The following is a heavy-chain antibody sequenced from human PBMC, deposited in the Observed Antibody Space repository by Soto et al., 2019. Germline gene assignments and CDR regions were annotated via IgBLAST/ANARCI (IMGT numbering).Heavy chain of an antibody. D-gene: IGHD4-17*01. CDR2: INHSGST. V-gene: IGHV4-34*01. J-gene: IGHJ6*02. CDR1: GGSFSGYY. Sequence: QVRLQQWGAGLLKPSETLSLTCAVYGGSFSGYYWSWIRQPPGKGLEWIGEINHSGSTNYNPSLKSRVTISVDTSKNQFSLKLSSVTAADTAVYYCARGRTRRIHGDQLRFHYGMDVWGQGTTVTVSS. CDR3: ARGRTRRIHGDQLRFHYGMDV.